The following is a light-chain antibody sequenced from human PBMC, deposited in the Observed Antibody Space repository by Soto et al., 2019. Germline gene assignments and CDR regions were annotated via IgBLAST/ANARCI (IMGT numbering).Light chain of an antibody. CDR3: QQYNSYSMT. CDR1: QSISSW. CDR2: DAS. J-gene: IGKJ1*01. V-gene: IGKV1-5*01. Sequence: DIQMTQSPSTLSASVGDRVTITCRASQSISSWLAWYQQKPGKAPNLLIFDASSLKSGVPSRFSGSGSGTEFTLTIGSLQPDDLATYYCQQYNSYSMTVGQGTKGDIK.